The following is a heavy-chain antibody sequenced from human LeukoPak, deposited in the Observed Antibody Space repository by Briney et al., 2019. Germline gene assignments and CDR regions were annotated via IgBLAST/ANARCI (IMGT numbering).Heavy chain of an antibody. CDR1: GGTFSSYA. V-gene: IGHV1-69*13. CDR2: IIPIFGTA. CDR3: ARSIHHYYDSSGYLAGD. D-gene: IGHD3-22*01. Sequence: SVKVSCKASGGTFSSYATSWVRQAPGQGLEWMGGIIPIFGTANYAQKFQGRVTITADESTSTAYMELSSLRSEDTAVYYCARSIHHYYDSSGYLAGDWGQGTLVTVSS. J-gene: IGHJ4*02.